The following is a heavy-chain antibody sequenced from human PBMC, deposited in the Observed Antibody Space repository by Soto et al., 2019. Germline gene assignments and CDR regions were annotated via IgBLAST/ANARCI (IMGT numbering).Heavy chain of an antibody. J-gene: IGHJ6*02. CDR3: VREITIFVVAPGGCVDV. V-gene: IGHV4-30-2*01. CDR1: GGSISTSDYS. Sequence: PSETLSLTCAVSGGSISTSDYSWSWIRQPPGRGLEWLGSIYHTGTTHYIPSLKNRLTMSLDKSKNQFSLDLTSVTAADTALYYCVREITIFVVAPGGCVDVSCQATTVT. D-gene: IGHD3-3*01. CDR2: IYHTGTT.